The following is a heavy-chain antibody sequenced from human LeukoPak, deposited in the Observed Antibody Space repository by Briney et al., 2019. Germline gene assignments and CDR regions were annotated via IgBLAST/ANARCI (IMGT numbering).Heavy chain of an antibody. Sequence: PSQTLSLTCAISGDSVSSNNAAWNWTRQSPSRGLEWLGRTYYRSKWYTEYAVSVKSRITINPDTSKNQFSLQLNSVTPEDTAVYYCVRGAWELLSHYWYFDLWGRGTLVTVSS. CDR3: VRGAWELLSHYWYFDL. CDR2: TYYRSKWYT. CDR1: GDSVSSNNAA. J-gene: IGHJ2*01. V-gene: IGHV6-1*01. D-gene: IGHD1-26*01.